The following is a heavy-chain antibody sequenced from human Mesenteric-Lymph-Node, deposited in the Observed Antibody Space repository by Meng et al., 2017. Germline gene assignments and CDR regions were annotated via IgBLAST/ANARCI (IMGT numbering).Heavy chain of an antibody. J-gene: IGHJ4*02. D-gene: IGHD6-19*01. CDR2: INTNTGNP. Sequence: ASVKVSCKASGYTFSTYGINWVRQAPGQGLEWMGWINTNTGNPTYAQGFTGRFVFSLDASVSTAYLQISSLKAEDTAVYYCARVVSSGCIDYWGQGTLVTVSS. CDR1: GYTFSTYG. V-gene: IGHV7-4-1*02. CDR3: ARVVSSGCIDY.